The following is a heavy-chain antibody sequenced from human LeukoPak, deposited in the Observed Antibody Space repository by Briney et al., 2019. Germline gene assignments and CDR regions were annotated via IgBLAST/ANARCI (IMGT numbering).Heavy chain of an antibody. J-gene: IGHJ4*02. D-gene: IGHD3-10*01. CDR3: ARLRLLWFGELPSYYFDY. CDR2: IYYSGST. CDR1: GGSISSYY. Sequence: SETLSLTCTVSGGSISSYYWSWIRQPPGKGLEWIGYIYYSGSTNYNPSLKSRVTISVDTSKNQFSLKLSSVTAADTAVYYCARLRLLWFGELPSYYFDYWGQGTLVTVSS. V-gene: IGHV4-59*08.